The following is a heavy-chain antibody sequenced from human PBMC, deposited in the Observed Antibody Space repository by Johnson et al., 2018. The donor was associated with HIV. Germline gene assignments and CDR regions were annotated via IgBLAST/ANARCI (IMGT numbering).Heavy chain of an antibody. D-gene: IGHD4-23*01. J-gene: IGHJ3*02. CDR3: ANYGGNHRGPFDI. V-gene: IGHV3-NL1*01. CDR1: GFTFSSYA. CDR2: IYSGGST. Sequence: QVQLMESGGGVVQPGRSLRLSCAASGFTFSSYAMSWVRQAPGKGLEWVSVIYSGGSTYYADSVKGRFTISRDNSKNTLYLQMNSLSAEDTAVYYCANYGGNHRGPFDIWGQGTMVTVSS.